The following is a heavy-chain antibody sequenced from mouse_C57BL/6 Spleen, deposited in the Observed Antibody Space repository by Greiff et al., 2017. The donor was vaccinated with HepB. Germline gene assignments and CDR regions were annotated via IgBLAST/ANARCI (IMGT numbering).Heavy chain of an antibody. J-gene: IGHJ1*03. CDR2: IYPGSGST. D-gene: IGHD1-1*01. Sequence: VQLQQPGAELVKPGASVKMSCKASGYTFTSYWITWVKQRPGQGLEWIGDIYPGSGSTNYNEKFKSKATLTVDTSSSTAYMQLSSLTSEDSAVYDCARESAGVYYGSNWYFDVWGTGTTVTVSS. CDR3: ARESAGVYYGSNWYFDV. V-gene: IGHV1-55*01. CDR1: GYTFTSYW.